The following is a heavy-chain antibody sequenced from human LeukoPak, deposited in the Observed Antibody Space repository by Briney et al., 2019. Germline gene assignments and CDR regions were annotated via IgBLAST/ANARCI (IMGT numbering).Heavy chain of an antibody. Sequence: SETLSLTCTVSGGSISSYYWSWIRQPPGKGLEWIGYIYYSGSTNYNPSLKSRVTISVDTSKNQFSLKLNSVTAADTAVYYCARDYLGAGTVGATSGHWGQGTLVTVSS. CDR1: GGSISSYY. J-gene: IGHJ4*02. CDR2: IYYSGST. D-gene: IGHD1-26*01. CDR3: ARDYLGAGTVGATSGH. V-gene: IGHV4-59*12.